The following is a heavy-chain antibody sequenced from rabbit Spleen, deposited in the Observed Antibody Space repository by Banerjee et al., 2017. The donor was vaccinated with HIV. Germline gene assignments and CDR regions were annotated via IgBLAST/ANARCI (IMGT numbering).Heavy chain of an antibody. J-gene: IGHJ4*01. CDR3: ARVYGVYDYLDL. Sequence: QEQLVEYGGDLVQPEGSLTLTCKASGLDFSSYYYMCWVRQAPGKGLEWIGCIYTGSGSAYYANWPKGRFTISKTSSTTVTLQMTSLTVADTATYFCARVYGVYDYLDLWGQGTLVTVS. CDR2: IYTGSGSA. D-gene: IGHD2-1*01. V-gene: IGHV1S45*01. CDR1: GLDFSSYYY.